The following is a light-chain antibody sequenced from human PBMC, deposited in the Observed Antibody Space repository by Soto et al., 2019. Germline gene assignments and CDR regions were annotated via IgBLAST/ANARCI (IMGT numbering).Light chain of an antibody. CDR3: ASYAGTHNVV. V-gene: IGLV2-8*01. Sequence: QSVLTQPPSASGSPGQSVTISCTGSDSDIGAVNYVSWYQHHPDKVPKLIIYEVVKRPSGVPDRFSGSKSGNTASLTVSGLQADDEAYYYCASYAGTHNVVFGGGTKLTVL. CDR2: EVV. CDR1: DSDIGAVNY. J-gene: IGLJ2*01.